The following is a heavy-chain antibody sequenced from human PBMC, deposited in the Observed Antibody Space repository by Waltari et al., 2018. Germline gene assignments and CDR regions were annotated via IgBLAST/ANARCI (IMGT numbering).Heavy chain of an antibody. CDR1: GFTVRTIL. V-gene: IGHV3-53*01. Sequence: EVELVESGGNLIQPGGSLRLSCAAFGFTVRTILLSWVRQAPGKGLEWVSIIYSGGNTYYAGSVKGRFTISRDNYKNMVYLEMNSLRAEDTAVYYCAKQSPSYTRGWYPLESWGPGTLVTVSP. CDR2: IYSGGNT. CDR3: AKQSPSYTRGWYPLES. J-gene: IGHJ4*02. D-gene: IGHD6-19*01.